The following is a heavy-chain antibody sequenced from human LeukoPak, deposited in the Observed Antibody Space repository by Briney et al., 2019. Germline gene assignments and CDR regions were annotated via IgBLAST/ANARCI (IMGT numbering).Heavy chain of an antibody. CDR3: ARGGYSSTLYGRYQH. V-gene: IGHV3-21*01. CDR2: ISSSSSYV. CDR1: GFTFSSYS. Sequence: GGSLRLSCAASGFTFSSYSMNWVRQAPGKGLEWVAAISSSSSYVYYADSMKGRFSISRDNARYSLYLQMNSLRADDTAVYYCARGGYSSTLYGRYQHWGQGTLVTVSP. J-gene: IGHJ1*01. D-gene: IGHD6-13*01.